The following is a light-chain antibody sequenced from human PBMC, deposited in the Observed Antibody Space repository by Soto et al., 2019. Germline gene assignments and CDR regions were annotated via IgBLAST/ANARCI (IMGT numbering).Light chain of an antibody. CDR1: QSVSRTY. CDR2: SAS. V-gene: IGKV3-15*01. J-gene: IGKJ4*01. CDR3: QQYNYWPLT. Sequence: EIVLTQSPGTLSLSPGERATLSCRASQSVSRTYLAWYHQKPGQAPRLLISSASTRATGIPARFSGSGSGTEFTLTISSLQSEDFAVYYCQQYNYWPLTFGGGTKVDIK.